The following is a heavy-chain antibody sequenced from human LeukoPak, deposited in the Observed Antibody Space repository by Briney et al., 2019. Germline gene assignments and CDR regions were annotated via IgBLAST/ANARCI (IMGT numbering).Heavy chain of an antibody. CDR1: GFTFDDYA. CDR3: AKDKHGRGIRGVPDY. D-gene: IGHD3-10*01. CDR2: ISGDGGST. Sequence: PGGSLRLSCAASGFTFDDYAMHWVRQAPGKGLGWVSLISGDGGSTYYADSVKGRFTISRDNSKNSLYLQMNSLRTEDTALYYCAKDKHGRGIRGVPDYWGQGTLVTVSS. V-gene: IGHV3-43*02. J-gene: IGHJ4*02.